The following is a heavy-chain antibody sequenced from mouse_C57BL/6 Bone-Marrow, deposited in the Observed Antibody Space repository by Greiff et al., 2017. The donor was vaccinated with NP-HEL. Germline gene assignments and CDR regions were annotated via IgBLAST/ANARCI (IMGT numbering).Heavy chain of an antibody. CDR3: ARSYYY. CDR2: INPGSGGT. J-gene: IGHJ3*01. D-gene: IGHD1-1*01. V-gene: IGHV1-54*01. Sequence: VQVVESGAELVRPGTSVKVSCKASGYAFTNYLIEWVKQRPGQGLEWIGVINPGSGGTNYNEKFKGKATLTADKSSSTAYMQLSSLTSEDSAVYFCARSYYYWGQGTLVTVSA. CDR1: GYAFTNYL.